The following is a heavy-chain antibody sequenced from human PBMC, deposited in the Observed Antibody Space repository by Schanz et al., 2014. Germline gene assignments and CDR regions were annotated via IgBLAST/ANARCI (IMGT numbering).Heavy chain of an antibody. J-gene: IGHJ4*02. CDR1: GYSFTPFP. V-gene: IGHV1-3*01. CDR2: INAGTGNT. D-gene: IGHD6-13*01. Sequence: QVHLVQSGAEVKKPGSSVKVSCKASGYSFTPFPIHWVRQAPGQRLEWMGWINAGTGNTEYSQKFQGRVTITRDTLASTAYMEVSSLRSEDTAVYYCARSGSSNWYFFDYWGQGTLVTDSS. CDR3: ARSGSSNWYFFDY.